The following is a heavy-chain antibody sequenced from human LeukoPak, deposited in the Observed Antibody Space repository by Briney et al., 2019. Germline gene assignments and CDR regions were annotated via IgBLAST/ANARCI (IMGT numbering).Heavy chain of an antibody. CDR1: GFTFDDYA. V-gene: IGHV3-43*02. D-gene: IGHD6-13*01. J-gene: IGHJ4*02. CDR3: AKGRGSSWIDY. CDR2: ISGDGGST. Sequence: GGSLRLSCAASGFTFDDYAMHWVRQAPGKGLEWVSLISGDGGSTYYADSVKGRFTISRDNSKNSLYLQMNSLRTDDPALYYCAKGRGSSWIDYWGQGTLVTVSS.